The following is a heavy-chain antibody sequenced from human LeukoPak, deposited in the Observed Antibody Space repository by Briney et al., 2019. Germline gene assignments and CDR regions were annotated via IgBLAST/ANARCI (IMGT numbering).Heavy chain of an antibody. CDR1: GGSISSGGYY. CDR3: ARTEGEYSSSHSGY. D-gene: IGHD6-13*01. CDR2: IYHSGST. J-gene: IGHJ4*02. V-gene: IGHV4-30-2*01. Sequence: SETLSLTCTVSGGSISSGGYYWSWIRQPPGKGLEWIGYIYHSGSTYYNPSLKSRVTISVDRSKNQFSLKLSSVTAADTAVYYCARTEGEYSSSHSGYWGQGTLVTVSS.